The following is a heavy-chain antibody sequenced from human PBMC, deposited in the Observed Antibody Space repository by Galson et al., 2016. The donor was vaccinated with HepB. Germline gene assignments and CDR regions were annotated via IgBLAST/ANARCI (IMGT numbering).Heavy chain of an antibody. D-gene: IGHD2-8*01. V-gene: IGHV4-59*01. CDR3: AMYFVGNGGRGY. CDR2: TYYGGNI. Sequence: SETLSLTCTVSGGFISDDHWSWVRQPPGEGLEWIGDTYYGGNINYNPSLKSRVTISVDRSKNQYSLTLSSVTAADTAVYFCAMYFVGNGGRGYWGRGTMVTVSS. J-gene: IGHJ3*01. CDR1: GGFISDDH.